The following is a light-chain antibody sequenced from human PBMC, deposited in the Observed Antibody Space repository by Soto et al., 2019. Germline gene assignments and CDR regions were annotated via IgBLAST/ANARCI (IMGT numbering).Light chain of an antibody. Sequence: QSVLTQPPSVSGAPGQRVTISCTGSSSXIGAGYDVYWYLQLPGTAPKLLIFGDNHRPSAVPARFSGSKSGTSASLAITGXXXXXXXXXXXXSXDTSLGGHVIFGGGTKLTVL. CDR1: SSXIGAGYD. CDR3: XSXDTSLGGHVI. V-gene: IGLV1-40*01. CDR2: GDN. J-gene: IGLJ2*01.